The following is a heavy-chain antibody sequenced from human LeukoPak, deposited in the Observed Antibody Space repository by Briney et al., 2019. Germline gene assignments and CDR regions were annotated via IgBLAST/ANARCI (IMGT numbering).Heavy chain of an antibody. V-gene: IGHV3-11*06. CDR1: GFTFSDYY. CDR2: ISTTSSYT. CDR3: ARVGYNSARYDMDV. Sequence: GGSLRLSCAASGFTFSDYYMSWIRQAPGKGLEWVSYISTTSSYTNYADSVKGRFTISRDNAKNSLYLQMNSLRAEDTAVYYCARVGYNSARYDMDVWGKGTTVTVSS. D-gene: IGHD1-20*01. J-gene: IGHJ6*04.